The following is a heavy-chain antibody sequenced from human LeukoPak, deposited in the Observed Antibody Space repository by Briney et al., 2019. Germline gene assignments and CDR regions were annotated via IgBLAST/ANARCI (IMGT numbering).Heavy chain of an antibody. CDR2: IRYDGSNK. CDR3: AKVCSSTSCTQGTYYYYYMDV. CDR1: GFTFSSYG. J-gene: IGHJ6*03. Sequence: PGGSLRLSCAASGFTFSSYGMHWVRQAPGKGLEWVAFIRYDGSNKYYADSVKGRFTISRDNSKNTLYLQMNSLRAEDTAVYYCAKVCSSTSCTQGTYYYYYMDVWGKGTTVTVSS. V-gene: IGHV3-30*02. D-gene: IGHD2-2*01.